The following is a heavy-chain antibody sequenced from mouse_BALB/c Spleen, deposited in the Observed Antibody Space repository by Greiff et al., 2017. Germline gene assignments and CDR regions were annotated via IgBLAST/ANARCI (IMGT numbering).Heavy chain of an antibody. Sequence: DVQLVESGGDLVKPGGSLKLSCAASGFTFSSYGMSWVRQTPDKRLEWVATISSGGSYTYYPDSVKGRFTISRDNAKNTLYLQMSSLKSEDTAMYYCARAMITGDWYFDVWGAGTTVTVSS. CDR2: ISSGGSYT. D-gene: IGHD2-4*01. CDR3: ARAMITGDWYFDV. CDR1: GFTFSSYG. V-gene: IGHV5-6*01. J-gene: IGHJ1*01.